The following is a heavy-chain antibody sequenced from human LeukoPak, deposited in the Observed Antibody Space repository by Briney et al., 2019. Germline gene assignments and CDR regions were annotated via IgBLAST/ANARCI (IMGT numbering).Heavy chain of an antibody. CDR3: AKAKDYYGSGVSLDY. J-gene: IGHJ4*02. D-gene: IGHD3-10*01. V-gene: IGHV3-30*02. CDR2: IRYDGSNK. CDR1: GFTFSSYD. Sequence: PGGSLRLSCAASGFTFSSYDMHWVRQAPGKGLEWVAFIRYDGSNKYYADSVKGRFTISRDNAKNSLYLQMNSLRAEDTARYYCAKAKDYYGSGVSLDYWGQGTLVTVSS.